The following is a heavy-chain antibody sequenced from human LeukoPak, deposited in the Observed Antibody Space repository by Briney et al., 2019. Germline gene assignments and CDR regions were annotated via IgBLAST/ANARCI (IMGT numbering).Heavy chain of an antibody. D-gene: IGHD3-9*01. CDR3: ARVANITTFGMDV. CDR1: GFTVSSFG. J-gene: IGHJ6*02. Sequence: GRYVRFYCAAYGFTVSSFGMQWVRQDSGKGLEWVAVIWYDGSKKYYADSVKGRFTISRDNSKNTLYLQMSSLRGEDTSVYYCARVANITTFGMDVWGQGTTVTVSS. V-gene: IGHV3-33*01. CDR2: IWYDGSKK.